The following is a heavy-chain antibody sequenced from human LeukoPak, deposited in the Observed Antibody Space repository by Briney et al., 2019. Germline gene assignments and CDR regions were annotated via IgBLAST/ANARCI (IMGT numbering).Heavy chain of an antibody. CDR2: ISAYNGST. V-gene: IGHV1-18*01. Sequence: ASVTVSCKASGYTFTSYGISWVGQAPGQGLEWMGWISAYNGSTNYAQKLQGRVTMTTDTSTSTAYMDLRSLRSDDTAVYYCARGSYYDFWSGYYKRLGYYYYMDVWGKGTTVTVSS. D-gene: IGHD3-3*01. CDR1: GYTFTSYG. CDR3: ARGSYYDFWSGYYKRLGYYYYMDV. J-gene: IGHJ6*03.